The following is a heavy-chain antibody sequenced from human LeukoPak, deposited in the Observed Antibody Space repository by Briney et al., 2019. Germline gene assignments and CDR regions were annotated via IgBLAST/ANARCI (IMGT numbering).Heavy chain of an antibody. D-gene: IGHD2-2*02. Sequence: PSETLSLTCAVSGYSISSGYYWGWIRQPPGKGLEWIGSIYHSGSTYYNPSLKSRVTISVDTSKNQFSLKLSSVTAADTVVYYCARPHCSSTSCYRRNRYDAFDIWGQGTMVTVSS. J-gene: IGHJ3*02. CDR1: GYSISSGYY. V-gene: IGHV4-38-2*01. CDR2: IYHSGST. CDR3: ARPHCSSTSCYRRNRYDAFDI.